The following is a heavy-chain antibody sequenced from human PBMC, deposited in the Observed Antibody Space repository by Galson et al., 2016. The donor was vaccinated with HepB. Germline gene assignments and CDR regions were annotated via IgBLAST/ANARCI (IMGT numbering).Heavy chain of an antibody. J-gene: IGHJ6*04. CDR3: AKDRSDIVVVVAAFYYGMDV. CDR2: ISYDGMNK. CDR1: GFSFSGYG. D-gene: IGHD2-15*01. Sequence: SLRLSCAASGFSFSGYGMHWVRQAPGKGLEWVAVISYDGMNKYYADSVKGRFTLSRDNSENTLYLQMHSLRAEDTAVYYCAKDRSDIVVVVAAFYYGMDVWGKGTTVTVSS. V-gene: IGHV3-30*18.